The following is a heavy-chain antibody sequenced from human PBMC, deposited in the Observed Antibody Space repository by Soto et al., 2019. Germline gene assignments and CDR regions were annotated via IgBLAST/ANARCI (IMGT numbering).Heavy chain of an antibody. J-gene: IGHJ6*02. Sequence: SETLSLTCTVSGGSISSDYWSWIRQPPGKGLEWIGYIYYSGSTNYNPSLKSRVTISVDTSKNQFSLTLSSVTAADTAVYYCARATDIVVVVAARRSHHYYGMDVWGQGTTVTVSS. CDR1: GGSISSDY. V-gene: IGHV4-59*01. D-gene: IGHD2-15*01. CDR2: IYYSGST. CDR3: ARATDIVVVVAARRSHHYYGMDV.